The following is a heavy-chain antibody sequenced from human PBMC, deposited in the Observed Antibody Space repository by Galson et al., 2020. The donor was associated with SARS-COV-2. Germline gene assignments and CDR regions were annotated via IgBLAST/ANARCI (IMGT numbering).Heavy chain of an antibody. J-gene: IGHJ4*02. V-gene: IGHV3-30*18. Sequence: GGSLRLSCVASGFTFRYSAMHWVRLAPGKGPEWVAGISDDATREHYADPVKGRFTISRDNSKKTLLLHMNNLTPEDTAVYFCAKDRRYSSLSIDYWGQGTLVTVSS. CDR3: AKDRRYSSLSIDY. CDR2: ISDDATRE. D-gene: IGHD4-4*01. CDR1: GFTFRYSA.